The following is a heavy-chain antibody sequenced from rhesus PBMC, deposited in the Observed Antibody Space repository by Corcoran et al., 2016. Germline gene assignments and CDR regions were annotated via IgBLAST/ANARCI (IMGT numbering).Heavy chain of an antibody. Sequence: QVQLQESGPGLVKPSETLSLTCAVSGGSISSGYGWSWIRRPPGKGLEWIGQIYGIIGSTYNNPSLKSRVTISKDTSKNQFSLKLSSVTAADTAVYYCARDCTGSGCYGRVFDYWGQGVLVTVSS. D-gene: IGHD2-21*01. V-gene: IGHV4S7*01. CDR2: IYGIIGST. CDR1: GGSISSGYG. CDR3: ARDCTGSGCYGRVFDY. J-gene: IGHJ4*01.